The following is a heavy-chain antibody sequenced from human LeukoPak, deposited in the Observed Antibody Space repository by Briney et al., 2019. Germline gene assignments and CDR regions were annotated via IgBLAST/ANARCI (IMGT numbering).Heavy chain of an antibody. D-gene: IGHD3-3*01. V-gene: IGHV3-23*01. J-gene: IGHJ6*02. CDR3: AKDSIFGVVIIPDYYYYGMDV. CDR2: ISGSGGST. Sequence: GGSLRLSCAASGFTFSSYAMSWVRRAPGEGLEWVSAISGSGGSTYYADSVKGRFTISRDNSKNTLYLQMNSLRAEDTAVYYCAKDSIFGVVIIPDYYYYGMDVWGQGTTVTVSS. CDR1: GFTFSSYA.